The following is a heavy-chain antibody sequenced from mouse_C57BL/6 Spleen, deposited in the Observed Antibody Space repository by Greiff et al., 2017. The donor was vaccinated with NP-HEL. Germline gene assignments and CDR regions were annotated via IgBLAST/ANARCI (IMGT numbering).Heavy chain of an antibody. CDR1: GYTFTSYW. Sequence: QVQLQQPGAELVRPGSSVKLSCKASGYTFTSYWMHWVKQRPIQGLEWIGNIDPSDSATNYNQKFKDKATLTVDKSSSTANMQLSSLTSEDSAVYYCAIEDCYPGFAYWGQGTLVTVSA. CDR2: IDPSDSAT. V-gene: IGHV1-52*01. J-gene: IGHJ3*01. CDR3: AIEDCYPGFAY. D-gene: IGHD2-3*01.